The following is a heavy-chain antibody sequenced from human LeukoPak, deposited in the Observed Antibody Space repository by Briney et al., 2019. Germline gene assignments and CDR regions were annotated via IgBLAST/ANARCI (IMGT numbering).Heavy chain of an antibody. CDR3: ARDHRQLDY. CDR1: GYTFTSYD. D-gene: IGHD1-1*01. J-gene: IGHJ4*02. V-gene: IGHV1-2*02. CDR2: INPNSGGT. Sequence: ASVKVSCKASGYTFTSYDINWVRQATGQGLEWMGWINPNSGGTNYAQKFQGRVTMTRDTSISTAYMELSRLRSDDTAVYYCARDHRQLDYWGQGTLVTVSS.